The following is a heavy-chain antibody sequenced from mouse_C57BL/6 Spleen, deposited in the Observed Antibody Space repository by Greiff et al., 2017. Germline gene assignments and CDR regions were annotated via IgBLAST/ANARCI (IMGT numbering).Heavy chain of an antibody. CDR3: ARGTTVVHYFDY. CDR2: IYPGDGGT. Sequence: QVQLQQSGPELVKPGASVKISCTASGYAFSSSWMNWVKQRPGKGLEWIGRIYPGDGGTNYNGKFKGKATLTADKSSSTAYMQLSSLTSEDSAVYFCARGTTVVHYFDYWGQGTTLTVSS. V-gene: IGHV1-82*01. CDR1: GYAFSSSW. J-gene: IGHJ2*01. D-gene: IGHD1-1*01.